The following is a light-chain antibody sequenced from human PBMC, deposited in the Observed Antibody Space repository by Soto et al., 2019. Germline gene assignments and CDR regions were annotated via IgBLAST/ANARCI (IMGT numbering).Light chain of an antibody. V-gene: IGKV1-5*01. CDR2: DAS. J-gene: IGKJ1*01. CDR3: QRDNGYSS. Sequence: DIQMTQSPSTLSASVGDRVTITCRASQSISSWLAWYQQKPGKAPNLLIYDASSLQSGVPSRFSGSGSRTEFTLTISSLQPDDFAPYYCQRDNGYSSFGQGTKVEIE. CDR1: QSISSW.